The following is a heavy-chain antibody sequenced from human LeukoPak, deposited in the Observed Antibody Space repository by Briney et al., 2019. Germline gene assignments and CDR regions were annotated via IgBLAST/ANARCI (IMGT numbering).Heavy chain of an antibody. CDR2: ITADSGTT. V-gene: IGHV3-48*02. J-gene: IGHJ4*02. CDR3: ASRDYFDY. Sequence: PGGSLRLSCAVSGFTFSTKSMNWVRQAPGKGLEWVSYITADSGTTYYADSVKGRFTISRDNAKNSLYLQMNSLSDEDTAVYYCASRDYFDYWGQGTLVTVSS. CDR1: GFTFSTKS.